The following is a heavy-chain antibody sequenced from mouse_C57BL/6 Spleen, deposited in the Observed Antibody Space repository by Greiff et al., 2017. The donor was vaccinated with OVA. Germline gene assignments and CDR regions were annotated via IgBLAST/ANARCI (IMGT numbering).Heavy chain of an antibody. Sequence: QVQLQQPGAALVKPGASVTLSCKASGYTFTSYWMHWVKPRPGRGLEWIGRIDPNSGGTKYNEKFKSKATLTVDKPSSTAYMQLSSLTSEDSAVYYCARTWLITTVATDYWCEGTPLTVSS. CDR2: IDPNSGGT. CDR3: ARTWLITTVATDY. D-gene: IGHD1-1*01. CDR1: GYTFTSYW. J-gene: IGHJ2*01. V-gene: IGHV1-72*01.